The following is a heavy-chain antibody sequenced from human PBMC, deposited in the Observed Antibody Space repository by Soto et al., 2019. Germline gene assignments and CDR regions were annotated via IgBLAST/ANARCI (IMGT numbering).Heavy chain of an antibody. CDR2: ILPMLDIT. V-gene: IGHV1-69*02. CDR3: TLSSWSAATFDI. CDR1: GGTFSTYT. J-gene: IGHJ3*02. Sequence: QVQLVQSGAEVKKPGSSVKVSCKASGGTFSTYTIIWVRQAPGQGLEWMGRILPMLDITNSAQRFQGRFTITAHKSTSTASLELISTRSEDTAVYYCTLSSWSAATFDIWGRGTMVTFSS. D-gene: IGHD6-13*01.